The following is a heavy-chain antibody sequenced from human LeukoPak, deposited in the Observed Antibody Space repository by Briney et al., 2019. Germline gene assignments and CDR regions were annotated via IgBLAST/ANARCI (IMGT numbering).Heavy chain of an antibody. CDR2: INSDGSST. CDR3: ASYPETYYYDSSGPR. CDR1: GFTFSSYW. V-gene: IGHV3-74*01. D-gene: IGHD3-22*01. Sequence: GGSLRLSCAASGFTFSSYWMHWVRQAPGKGLVWVSRINSDGSSTSYADSVKGRFTISRDNSKNTLYLQMNSLRAEDTAVYYCASYPETYYYDSSGPRWGQGTLVTVSS. J-gene: IGHJ4*02.